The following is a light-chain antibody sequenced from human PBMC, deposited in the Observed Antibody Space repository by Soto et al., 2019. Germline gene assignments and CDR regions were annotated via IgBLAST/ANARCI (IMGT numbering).Light chain of an antibody. CDR3: QQYGSSPEIS. J-gene: IGKJ3*01. Sequence: DIVLTQSPGTLSLSPGERATLSCMASQTISYNYLAWYQQKPGQSPRLLISGASIRAPGIPDRFSGSGSETDFNHTIGRREPEDVVLYYCQQYGSSPEISFGTGTKVDIK. CDR1: QTISYNY. V-gene: IGKV3-20*01. CDR2: GAS.